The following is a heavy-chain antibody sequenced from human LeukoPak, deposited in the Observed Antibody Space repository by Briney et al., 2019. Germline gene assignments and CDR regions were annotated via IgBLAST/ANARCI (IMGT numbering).Heavy chain of an antibody. J-gene: IGHJ4*02. D-gene: IGHD2-15*01. V-gene: IGHV3-11*01. CDR1: GFTFSDYY. CDR2: ISTSGSTI. Sequence: AGGSLRLSCAASGFTFSDYYMNWIRKAPGKGLEWVSYISTSGSTISYADSVKGRFAISRDNAKNSLYLQMNSLRAEDTAVYFCARARRARYCSGSSCYGELYWGQGTLVTVSS. CDR3: ARARRARYCSGSSCYGELY.